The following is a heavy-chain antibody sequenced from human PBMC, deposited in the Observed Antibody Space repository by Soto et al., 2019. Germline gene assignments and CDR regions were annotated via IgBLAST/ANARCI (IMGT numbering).Heavy chain of an antibody. CDR1: GFTFRTYA. CDR3: ARGRTPD. CDR2: ISYDGSNK. Sequence: QVQLVESGGGVVQPWGSLRLSCAASGFTFRTYAMHWVRQAPGKGLEWVAVISYDGSNKDYADSVKGRFTVSRDNSKNTVFLQMNSLRAEDTAVYYCARGRTPDWAQGTLVTVSS. J-gene: IGHJ4*02. V-gene: IGHV3-30-3*01.